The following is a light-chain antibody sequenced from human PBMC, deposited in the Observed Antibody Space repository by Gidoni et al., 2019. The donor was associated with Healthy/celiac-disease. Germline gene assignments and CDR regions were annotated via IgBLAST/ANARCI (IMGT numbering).Light chain of an antibody. Sequence: ELVITHSPATLSVSPGERDTLHCRASQSVSSNLAWYQQNTGQAPRLLIYGASTRATGLPARFSGSGSGTEFTLTISSLQSEDFAVYYCQQYNNWPPTWTFXXXTKVEIK. CDR1: QSVSSN. J-gene: IGKJ1*01. V-gene: IGKV3-15*01. CDR2: GAS. CDR3: QQYNNWPPTWT.